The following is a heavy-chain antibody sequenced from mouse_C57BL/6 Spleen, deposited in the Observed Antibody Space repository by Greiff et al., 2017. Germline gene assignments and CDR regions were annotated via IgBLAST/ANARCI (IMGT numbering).Heavy chain of an antibody. Sequence: EVKVVESGGGLVKPGGSLKLSCAASGFTFSSYAMSWVRQTPEKRLEWVATINDGGSYTYYPDNVKGRFTISRDNAKNNLYLQMSHLKSEDTAMYYCARGGSSNYLYYWGQGTLVTVSA. D-gene: IGHD2-5*01. V-gene: IGHV5-4*03. CDR3: ARGGSSNYLYY. J-gene: IGHJ3*01. CDR1: GFTFSSYA. CDR2: INDGGSYT.